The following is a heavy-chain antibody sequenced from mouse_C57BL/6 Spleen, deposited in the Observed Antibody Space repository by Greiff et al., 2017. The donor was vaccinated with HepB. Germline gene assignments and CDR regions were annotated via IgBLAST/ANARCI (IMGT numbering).Heavy chain of an antibody. CDR3: ARRNWDGDYAMDY. CDR2: IDPSDSYT. CDR1: GYTFTSYW. V-gene: IGHV1-69*01. D-gene: IGHD4-1*01. J-gene: IGHJ4*01. Sequence: VQLQQSGAELVMPGASVKLSCKASGYTFTSYWMHWVKQRPGQGLEWIGEIDPSDSYTNYNQKFKGKSTLTVDKSSSTAYMQLSSLTSEDSAVYYGARRNWDGDYAMDYWGQGTSVTVSS.